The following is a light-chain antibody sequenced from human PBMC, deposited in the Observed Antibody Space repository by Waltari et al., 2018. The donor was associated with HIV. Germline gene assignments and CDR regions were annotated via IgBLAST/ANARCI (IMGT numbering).Light chain of an antibody. V-gene: IGLV1-47*01. CDR3: TGWDASLSEYV. CDR1: YSHNGSDN. J-gene: IGLJ1*01. Sequence: QSVLTQPPSASGPPGQRVTIPRSGSYSHNGSDNVYLYQHLPGTAPKLLIDKNIQRPSGVPDRFSGSKSGASAYLAISGLRSEDEADYYCTGWDASLSEYVFGPGTRVTV. CDR2: KNI.